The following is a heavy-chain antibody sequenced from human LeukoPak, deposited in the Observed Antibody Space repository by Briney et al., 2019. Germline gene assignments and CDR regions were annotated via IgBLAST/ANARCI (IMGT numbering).Heavy chain of an antibody. V-gene: IGHV3-30*18. Sequence: PGGSLRLSCAASGFAFYSYGMHGVRQAPGKGLEWVALISYNGRNNYYADSVKGRFTISRDNSKNTLYLQVSSLRTEDTAVYFCAKDNRGYFDFWGQGTLVTVSS. D-gene: IGHD3-16*01. CDR1: GFAFYSYG. J-gene: IGHJ4*02. CDR3: AKDNRGYFDF. CDR2: ISYNGRNN.